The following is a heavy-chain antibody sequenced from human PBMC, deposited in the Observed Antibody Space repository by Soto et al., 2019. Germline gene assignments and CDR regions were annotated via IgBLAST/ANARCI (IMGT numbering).Heavy chain of an antibody. D-gene: IGHD2-21*01. J-gene: IGHJ5*02. V-gene: IGHV3-21*01. CDR1: GFTFNTYD. Sequence: ESGGGLVKPGGSLRLSCAASGFTFNTYDMNWVRQAPGKGLEWVSSITTSSAYIYYADSLKGRITISRDNAKNSLFLQMNSLRAEDTAVYYCVRSGTASLLRHSWLDTWGQGTLVTVSS. CDR3: VRSGTASLLRHSWLDT. CDR2: ITTSSAYI.